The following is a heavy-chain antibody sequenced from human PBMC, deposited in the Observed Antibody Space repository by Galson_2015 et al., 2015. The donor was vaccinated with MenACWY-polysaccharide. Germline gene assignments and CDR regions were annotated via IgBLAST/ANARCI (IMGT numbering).Heavy chain of an antibody. V-gene: IGHV3-23*01. CDR1: GFSFSANG. J-gene: IGHJ4*02. CDR2: SGSGGGL. CDR3: AKVGPRSSWTMGIDY. Sequence: SLRLSCAASGFSFSANGMSWVRQAPGRGLEWVSGSGSGGGLYYADSVKGRFTGSRDNSKNTLNLQMNNLRAEDTAVYYCAKVGPRSSWTMGIDYWGQGTLVTVSS. D-gene: IGHD6-13*01.